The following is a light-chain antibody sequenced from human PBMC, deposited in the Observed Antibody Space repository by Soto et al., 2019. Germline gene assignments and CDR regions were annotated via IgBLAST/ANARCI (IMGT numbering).Light chain of an antibody. V-gene: IGKV1-9*01. CDR3: QQLHSDVT. CDR1: QVISNY. CDR2: AAS. Sequence: DIRLTQSPSFLSASVGDRVTITCRASQVISNYFAWYQQKPGKAPKLLIYAASTLQNGVPSRFSGSGSGTEFTLTISSLQPEDFATYYCQQLHSDVTFGQGTRLEIK. J-gene: IGKJ5*01.